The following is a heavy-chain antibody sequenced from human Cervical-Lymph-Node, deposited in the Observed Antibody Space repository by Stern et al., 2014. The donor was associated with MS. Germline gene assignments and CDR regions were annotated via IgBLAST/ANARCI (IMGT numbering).Heavy chain of an antibody. D-gene: IGHD3-10*01. CDR1: GFSLTTRDVA. CDR2: VYWDDDE. CDR3: ARRMVRSDYFDY. V-gene: IGHV2-5*02. J-gene: IGHJ4*02. Sequence: QITLKESGPTLLKPTQTLTLTCSFSGFSLTTRDVAVGWLRQPPGKALEWLTLVYWDDDERYSPSLKNRLSISKDTFRNRVVLTMTGMDPVDTGTYFCARRMVRSDYFDYWGQGILVTVSS.